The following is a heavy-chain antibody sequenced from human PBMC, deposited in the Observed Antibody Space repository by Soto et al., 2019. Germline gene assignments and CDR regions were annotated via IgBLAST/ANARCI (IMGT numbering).Heavy chain of an antibody. Sequence: GESLKISCKGSGYTFTDYWIGWVRQLPGKGLEWMGIIYPGDSDTRYSPSFQGHVTITVDKSTSTAYLQWNTLKASDTAMYYCARLGEVVTARTDDWGQGTPVTVA. J-gene: IGHJ4*02. CDR3: ARLGEVVTARTDD. V-gene: IGHV5-51*01. CDR2: IYPGDSDT. CDR1: GYTFTDYW. D-gene: IGHD2-21*02.